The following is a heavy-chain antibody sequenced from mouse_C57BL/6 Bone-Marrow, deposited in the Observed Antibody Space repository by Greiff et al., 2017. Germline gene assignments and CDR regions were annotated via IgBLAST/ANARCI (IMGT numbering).Heavy chain of an antibody. CDR3: AISWSIYYYAMYY. J-gene: IGHJ4*01. D-gene: IGHD2-10*02. Sequence: QVQLQQPGAELVMPGASVKLSCKASGYTFTSYWMHWVKQRPGQGLEWIGEIAPSDSYTNYNQKFKGKFTLTLDKSSSTAYMQLSSLTSEYSAVYYCAISWSIYYYAMYYWGQGTSVTVSS. CDR2: IAPSDSYT. V-gene: IGHV1-69*01. CDR1: GYTFTSYW.